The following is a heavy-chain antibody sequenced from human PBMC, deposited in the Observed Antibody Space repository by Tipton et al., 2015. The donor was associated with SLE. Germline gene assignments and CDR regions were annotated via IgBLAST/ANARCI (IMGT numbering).Heavy chain of an antibody. Sequence: TLSLTCTVSGGSISSGGCYWSWIRQHPGKGLEWIGYIYYSGSTNYNPSLRSRVTISIDTSKNQLSLQLSSVTTADTAVYYCARGDPQGLEPFDYWGQGTLVTVSS. CDR3: ARGDPQGLEPFDY. CDR1: GGSISSGGCY. CDR2: IYYSGST. D-gene: IGHD1-1*01. V-gene: IGHV4-61*08. J-gene: IGHJ4*02.